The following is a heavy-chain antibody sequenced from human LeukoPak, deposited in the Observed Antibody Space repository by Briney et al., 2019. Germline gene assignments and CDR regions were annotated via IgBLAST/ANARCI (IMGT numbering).Heavy chain of an antibody. CDR3: THGSHSYESSDFDS. Sequence: PGGSLRLSCAASGFTFINTLMNWVRQAPGKGLEWVGRIRSIPAGGTTEYAAPVKGRFTISRDDSKNTLYVQMNSLRSEDTAVYYCTHGSHSYESSDFDSWGQGTLVTVSS. D-gene: IGHD3-22*01. CDR2: IRSIPAGGTT. V-gene: IGHV3-15*01. CDR1: GFTFINTL. J-gene: IGHJ4*02.